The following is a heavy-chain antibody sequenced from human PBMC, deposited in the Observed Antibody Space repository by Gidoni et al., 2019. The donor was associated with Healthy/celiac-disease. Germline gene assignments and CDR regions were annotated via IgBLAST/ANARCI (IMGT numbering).Heavy chain of an antibody. J-gene: IGHJ6*02. CDR1: GFTFCNAW. CDR3: TTQLLPGTAMDHYGMDV. Sequence: EVQLVESGGGLVKPGWSLRLSCAASGFTFCNAWMTWVRQAPGKGLEWVGRIKSKTDGGTTDYAAPVKGRFTISRDDSKNTLYLQMNSLKTEDTAVYYCTTQLLPGTAMDHYGMDVWGQGTTVTVSS. V-gene: IGHV3-15*07. D-gene: IGHD5-18*01. CDR2: IKSKTDGGTT.